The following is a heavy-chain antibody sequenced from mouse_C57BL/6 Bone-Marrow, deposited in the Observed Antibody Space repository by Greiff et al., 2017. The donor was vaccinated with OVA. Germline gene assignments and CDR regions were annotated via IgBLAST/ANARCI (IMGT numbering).Heavy chain of an antibody. J-gene: IGHJ2*01. V-gene: IGHV5-12*01. D-gene: IGHD1-1*01. CDR2: ISNGGGST. Sequence: DVHLVESGGGLVQPGGSLKLSCAASGFTFSDYYMYWVRQTPEKRLEWVAYISNGGGSTYYPDTVKGRFTISRDNAKNTLYLQMSRLKSEDTAMYYCARRGYYGSSFDYWGQGTTLTVSS. CDR3: ARRGYYGSSFDY. CDR1: GFTFSDYY.